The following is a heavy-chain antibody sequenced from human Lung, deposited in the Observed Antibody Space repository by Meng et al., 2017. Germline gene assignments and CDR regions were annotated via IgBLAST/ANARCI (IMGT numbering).Heavy chain of an antibody. J-gene: IGHJ5*02. D-gene: IGHD3-16*01. V-gene: IGHV4-4*07. CDR3: TRQFFDYVWGSYRPNWFDA. CDR1: RCSINNYY. CDR2: IYSSGST. Sequence: VPPEESGPGLVQASDTLFLTWTLSRCSINNYYWSWIRQPAGKGLEWIGRIYSSGSTEYNPSLRSRVTMSVDTSKNQFSLKLTSVTAAETAVYYCTRQFFDYVWGSYRPNWFDAWGQGTLVTVSS.